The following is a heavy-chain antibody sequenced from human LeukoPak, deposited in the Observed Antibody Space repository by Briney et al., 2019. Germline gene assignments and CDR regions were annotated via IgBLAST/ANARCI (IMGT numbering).Heavy chain of an antibody. D-gene: IGHD2-21*01. V-gene: IGHV3-53*01. CDR3: ASVNGDGAEYFQH. CDR2: IYSGGST. CDR1: GFTVSSNY. J-gene: IGHJ1*01. Sequence: PGGSPRLSCAASGFTVSSNYMSWVHQAPGKGLEWVSVIYSGGSTYYADSVKGRFTTPRDISKNTLYLQMNSLRAEDTAVYYCASVNGDGAEYFQHWAQGTLVTVSS.